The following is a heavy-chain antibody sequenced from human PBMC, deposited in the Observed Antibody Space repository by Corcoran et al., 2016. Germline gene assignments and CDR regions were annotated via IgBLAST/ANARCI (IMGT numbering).Heavy chain of an antibody. D-gene: IGHD2-21*02. V-gene: IGHV1-18*01. J-gene: IGHJ4*02. CDR3: ARDYCGGDCYLKIDY. CDR2: ISSYNGNT. CDR1: GYTFTTYG. Sequence: QVQLVQSGAEVKKPGASVKVSCKASGYTFTTYGISWVRQAPGQGLEWMGWISSYNGNTHYARKFQGRVTMTTDTSTSTAYMELRSLRSDDTAVYYCARDYCGGDCYLKIDYWGQGTVVTVSS.